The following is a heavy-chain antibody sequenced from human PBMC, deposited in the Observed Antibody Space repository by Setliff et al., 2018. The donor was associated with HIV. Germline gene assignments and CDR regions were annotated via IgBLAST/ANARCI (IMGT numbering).Heavy chain of an antibody. CDR3: VASSSWSCRLNY. CDR1: GDSFGDFY. CDR2: LNDRGHI. V-gene: IGHV4-34*01. D-gene: IGHD6-13*01. J-gene: IGHJ4*02. Sequence: SETLSLTCAMYGDSFGDFYWNWIRQAPGKGLEWIVELNDRGHINYNPSLKSRVTISQDTSKRQFSLKLTSVTAADTGIYYCVASSSWSCRLNYWGQGTQVTVSS.